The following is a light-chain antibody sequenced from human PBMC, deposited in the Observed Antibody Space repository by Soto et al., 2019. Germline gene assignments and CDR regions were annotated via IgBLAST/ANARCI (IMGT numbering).Light chain of an antibody. J-gene: IGLJ1*01. Sequence: QSVLTQPASVSGSPGQSITISCTGTSSDVGGYNYVSWYHQHPGKAPKVMIYDVSNRPSGVSNRFSGSKSGNTASLTISGLQTEDEADYYCSSYTSSSTRVFGTGTKVTVL. CDR3: SSYTSSSTRV. CDR2: DVS. V-gene: IGLV2-14*01. CDR1: SSDVGGYNY.